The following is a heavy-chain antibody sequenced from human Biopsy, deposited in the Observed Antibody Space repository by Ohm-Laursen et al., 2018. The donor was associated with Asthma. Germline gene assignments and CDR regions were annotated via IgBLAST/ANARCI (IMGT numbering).Heavy chain of an antibody. V-gene: IGHV3-30-3*01. CDR2: ISYDGSNK. D-gene: IGHD5-24*01. J-gene: IGHJ4*02. Sequence: SLRLSCTASGFTFSTYAMHWVRQAPGKELEWVAVISYDGSNKYYADSVKGRFTISRDNSKNTLYLQMNSLRGDDTAVYYCARDMNRDGWYFDYWGQGTLVTVSS. CDR3: ARDMNRDGWYFDY. CDR1: GFTFSTYA.